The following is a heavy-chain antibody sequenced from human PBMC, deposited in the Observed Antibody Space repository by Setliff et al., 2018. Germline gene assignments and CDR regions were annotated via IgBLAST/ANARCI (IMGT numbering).Heavy chain of an antibody. CDR2: IDPRGDYT. CDR1: GYTFTGYY. Sequence: ASVKVSCKASGYTFTGYYMHWVRQAPGQGLEWMGIIDPRGDYTNYAQKFQGRVTMTRETSTTTVYMELSSLRSDDTAVYYFARGPINHDVWGRGTLVTVSS. J-gene: IGHJ2*01. D-gene: IGHD3-16*01. V-gene: IGHV1-46*01. CDR3: ARGPINHDV.